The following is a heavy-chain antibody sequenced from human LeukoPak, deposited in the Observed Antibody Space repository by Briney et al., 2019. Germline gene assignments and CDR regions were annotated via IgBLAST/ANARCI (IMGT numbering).Heavy chain of an antibody. D-gene: IGHD3-9*01. Sequence: SETLSLTCAVYGGSFSGYYWSWIRQPPGKGLESIGEINHSGSTNYNPSLKSRVTISVDTSKNQFSLKLSSVTAADTAVYYCARGDYDILTGLPYWGQGTLVTVSS. J-gene: IGHJ4*02. CDR1: GGSFSGYY. CDR3: ARGDYDILTGLPY. CDR2: INHSGST. V-gene: IGHV4-34*01.